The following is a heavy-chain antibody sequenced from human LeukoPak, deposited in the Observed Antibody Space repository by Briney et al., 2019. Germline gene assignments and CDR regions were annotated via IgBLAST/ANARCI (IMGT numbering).Heavy chain of an antibody. Sequence: GGSLRLSCTASGSTFGDYGISWFRQAPGKGLEWVGFIRSKTYGGTTEYAASVKGRFIISRDDSKSIAYLQMNSLKTEDTAIYYCPRGTYAFDYWGQGTLVTVSS. D-gene: IGHD2-2*01. CDR1: GSTFGDYG. V-gene: IGHV3-49*03. J-gene: IGHJ4*02. CDR3: PRGTYAFDY. CDR2: IRSKTYGGTT.